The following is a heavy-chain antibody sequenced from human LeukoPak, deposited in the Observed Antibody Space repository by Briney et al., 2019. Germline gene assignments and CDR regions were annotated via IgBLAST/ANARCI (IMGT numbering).Heavy chain of an antibody. J-gene: IGHJ3*02. V-gene: IGHV4-59*01. CDR3: ARESKLTATNI. D-gene: IGHD1-7*01. CDR2: IYYSGNT. Sequence: SETLSLTCTVSGGSISSYYWSWIRQPPGKGLEWIGSIYYSGNTNYNPSLKSRVTISVDTSKNQFSLKLSSVTAADTAVYYCARESKLTATNIWGQGTMVTVSP. CDR1: GGSISSYY.